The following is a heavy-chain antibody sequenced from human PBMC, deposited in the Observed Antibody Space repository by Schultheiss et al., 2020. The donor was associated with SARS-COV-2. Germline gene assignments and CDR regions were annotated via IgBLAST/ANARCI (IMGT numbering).Heavy chain of an antibody. D-gene: IGHD6-13*01. CDR3: AKDIKQQLVRGGNYFDY. Sequence: GGSLRLSCAASGFTFSSYAMSWVRQAPGKGLEWVSRINSDGSSTSYADSVKGRFTISRDNSKNTLYLQMNSLRAEDTALYYCAKDIKQQLVRGGNYFDYWGQGTLVTVSS. J-gene: IGHJ4*02. CDR2: INSDGSST. CDR1: GFTFSSYA. V-gene: IGHV3-23*01.